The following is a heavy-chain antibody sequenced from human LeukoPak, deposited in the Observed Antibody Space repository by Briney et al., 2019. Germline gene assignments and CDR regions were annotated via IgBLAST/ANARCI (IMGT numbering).Heavy chain of an antibody. J-gene: IGHJ6*02. CDR2: INHSGNT. Sequence: SETLSLTCAVYGGSFSGYYWSWIRQPPGKGLEWIGEINHSGNTNYNPSLKSRVTISVDTSKNQFSLKLSSVTAADTAAYYCARVRGITMVRGVITYYYYYGMDVWGQGSTVTVSS. CDR1: GGSFSGYY. V-gene: IGHV4-34*01. D-gene: IGHD3-10*01. CDR3: ARVRGITMVRGVITYYYYYGMDV.